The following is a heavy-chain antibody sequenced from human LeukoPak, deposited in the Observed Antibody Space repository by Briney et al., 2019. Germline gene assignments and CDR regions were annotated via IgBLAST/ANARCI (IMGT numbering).Heavy chain of an antibody. Sequence: GGSLRLSCAASGFTFSSYSMNWVRQAPGKGLEWVSSISSSSSYIYYADSVKGRFTISRDNAKNSLYLQMNSLRAEDTAVYYCARDYGDYDRLVVYWGQGTLVTVSS. D-gene: IGHD4-17*01. CDR3: ARDYGDYDRLVVY. J-gene: IGHJ4*02. V-gene: IGHV3-21*01. CDR2: ISSSSSYI. CDR1: GFTFSSYS.